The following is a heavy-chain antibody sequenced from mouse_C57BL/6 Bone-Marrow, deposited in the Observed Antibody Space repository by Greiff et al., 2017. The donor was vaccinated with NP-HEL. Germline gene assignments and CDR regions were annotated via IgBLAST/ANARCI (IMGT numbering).Heavy chain of an antibody. J-gene: IGHJ3*01. CDR3: ARGAY. CDR1: GYEFSNYW. CDR2: IYPGDGNT. V-gene: IGHV1-80*01. Sequence: QVQLQQSGAELVKPGASVKISCKASGYEFSNYWMNWVKQRPGKGLEWIGQIYPGDGNTNYNGKFKDKATLTADKSSSTAYMQLSRLPSEDSAVYFCARGAYWGRGTLVTVSA.